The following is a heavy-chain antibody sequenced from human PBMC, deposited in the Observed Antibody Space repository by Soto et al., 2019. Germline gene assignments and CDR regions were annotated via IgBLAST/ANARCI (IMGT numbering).Heavy chain of an antibody. J-gene: IGHJ4*02. CDR2: IRSKAYGGTT. Sequence: GGSLRLSCTASGFTFGDYAMSWFRQAPGKGLEWVGFIRSKAYGGTTEYAASVKGRFTISRDDSKSIAYLQMNSLKTEDTAMYYCTRGDTAMTNDYWGQGTLVTVSS. V-gene: IGHV3-49*03. CDR1: GFTFGDYA. CDR3: TRGDTAMTNDY. D-gene: IGHD5-18*01.